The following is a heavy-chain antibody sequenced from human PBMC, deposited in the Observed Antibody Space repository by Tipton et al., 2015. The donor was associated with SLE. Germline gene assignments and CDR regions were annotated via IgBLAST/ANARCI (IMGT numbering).Heavy chain of an antibody. CDR2: IYYTGNT. J-gene: IGHJ4*02. V-gene: IGHV4-59*04. CDR3: ARRIAVSEFFDA. CDR1: GGSITSYY. Sequence: TLSLTCTVSGGSITSYYWSWIRQPPGKGLEWIGYIYYTGNTYYNPSLKSRVSMSVDTSENQFSLKLSSVTAADTAVYYCARRIAVSEFFDAWGQGTLVTVSA. D-gene: IGHD6-19*01.